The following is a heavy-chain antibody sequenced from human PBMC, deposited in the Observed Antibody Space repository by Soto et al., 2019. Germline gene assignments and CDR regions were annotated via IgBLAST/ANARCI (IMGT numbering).Heavy chain of an antibody. J-gene: IGHJ5*02. CDR2: INPSGGST. Sequence: ASVKVSGKASGYTFTSYYMHWVRQAPGQGLERMGIINPSGGSTSYAQKIQSRVTMTRDTSTSTVYMELGSLRSEYTAVYYCAREWDIAVAGTSHWFDPWGQGTLVTVSS. CDR1: GYTFTSYY. V-gene: IGHV1-46*01. D-gene: IGHD6-19*01. CDR3: AREWDIAVAGTSHWFDP.